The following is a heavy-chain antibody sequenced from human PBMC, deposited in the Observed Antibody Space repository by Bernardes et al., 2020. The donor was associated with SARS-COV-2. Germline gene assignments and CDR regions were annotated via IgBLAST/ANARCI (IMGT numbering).Heavy chain of an antibody. CDR1: GYTFTGYY. CDR3: ARGSSSLPPDAFDI. CDR2: INPNSGGT. V-gene: IGHV1-2*04. Sequence: ASVKVSCKASGYTFTGYYMHWVRQAPGQGLEWMGWINPNSGGTNYAQKFQGWVTMTRDTSISTAYMELSRLRSDDTAVYYCARGSSSLPPDAFDIWGQGTMVTVSS. D-gene: IGHD6-13*01. J-gene: IGHJ3*02.